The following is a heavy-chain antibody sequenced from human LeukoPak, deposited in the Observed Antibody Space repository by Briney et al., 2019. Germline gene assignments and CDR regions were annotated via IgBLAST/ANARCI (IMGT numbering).Heavy chain of an antibody. CDR1: GGSINSGSYY. D-gene: IGHD2-2*02. V-gene: IGHV4-61*09. CDR3: ARCTSTSCYNFDY. CDR2: IHTTGST. Sequence: SETLSLTCTVSGGSINSGSYYWNWIRQSAGKGLEWIGHIHTTGSTNCNPSLKSRVTTSLDTSKNQFSLKLNSVTAADTAVYYCARCTSTSCYNFDYWGQGSLVTVSS. J-gene: IGHJ4*02.